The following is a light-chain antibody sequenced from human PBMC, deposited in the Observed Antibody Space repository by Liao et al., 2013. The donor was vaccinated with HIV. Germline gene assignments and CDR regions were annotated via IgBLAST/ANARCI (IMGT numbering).Light chain of an antibody. V-gene: IGLV3-1*01. CDR3: QAWDSSADVV. CDR2: QDY. CDR1: KLEDKY. Sequence: SYELTQPPSVSVSPGQTASITCSGDKLEDKYVCWYQQKPGQSPLLVIYQDYKRPSGIPERFSGSNSGNTATLTISGTQPMDEADYFCQAWDSSADVVFGGGTKLTVL. J-gene: IGLJ2*01.